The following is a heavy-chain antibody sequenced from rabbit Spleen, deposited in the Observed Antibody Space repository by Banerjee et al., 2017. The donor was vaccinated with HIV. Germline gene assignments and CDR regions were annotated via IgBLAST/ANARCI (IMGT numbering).Heavy chain of an antibody. CDR3: ARDAGSSFSSYGMDL. V-gene: IGHV1S45*01. CDR1: GFSFSSGYY. Sequence: QEQLEESGGGLVKPGGTLTLTCKASGFSFSSGYYMSWVRQAPGKGLEWIGCIGTGSGDTWYASWAKGRFTMSKTSSTTVTLQMTSLTAADTATYFCARDAGSSFSSYGMDLWGPGTLVTVS. CDR2: IGTGSGDT. D-gene: IGHD8-1*01. J-gene: IGHJ6*01.